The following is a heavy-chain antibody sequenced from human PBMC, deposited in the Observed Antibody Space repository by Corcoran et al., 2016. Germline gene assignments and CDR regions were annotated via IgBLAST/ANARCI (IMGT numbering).Heavy chain of an antibody. CDR2: IDPSDSYT. CDR1: GYSFTSYW. D-gene: IGHD3-9*01. Sequence: EVQLVQSGAEVKKPGESLRISCKGSGYSFTSYWISWVRKMPGKGLEWMGRIDPSDSYTNYSPSFQGHVTISADKSISTACLQWISLKASDTAIYYFARLALDFDWLSSYDYYGMDVWGQGTTVTVSS. V-gene: IGHV5-10-1*03. CDR3: ARLALDFDWLSSYDYYGMDV. J-gene: IGHJ6*02.